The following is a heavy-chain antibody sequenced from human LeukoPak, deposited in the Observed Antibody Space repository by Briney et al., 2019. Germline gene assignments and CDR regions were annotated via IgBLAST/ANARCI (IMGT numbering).Heavy chain of an antibody. CDR1: GGSISSGSYY. CDR2: IYTSGST. D-gene: IGHD1/OR15-1a*01. CDR3: ARVDWNNSYLDP. J-gene: IGHJ5*02. Sequence: SSETLSLTCTVSGGSISSGSYYWSWIRQPAGKGLEWIGRIYTSGSTNYNPSLKSRVTISVDTSKNQFSLRLSSVTAADTAVYYCARVDWNNSYLDPWGQGTLVTVSS. V-gene: IGHV4-61*02.